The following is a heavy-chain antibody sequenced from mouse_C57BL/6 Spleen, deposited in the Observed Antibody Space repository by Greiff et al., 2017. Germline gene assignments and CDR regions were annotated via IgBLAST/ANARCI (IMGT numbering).Heavy chain of an antibody. J-gene: IGHJ4*01. CDR2: IYPGSGST. V-gene: IGHV1-55*01. CDR1: GYTFTSYW. CDR3: ARKGPHHYYAMDY. Sequence: QVQLQQPGAELVKPGASVKMSCKASGYTFTSYWITWVKQRPGQGLEWIGDIYPGSGSTNYNEKFKSKATLTVDTSSSTAYMQLSSLTSEDSAVYSCARKGPHHYYAMDYWGQGTSVTVSS. D-gene: IGHD3-3*01.